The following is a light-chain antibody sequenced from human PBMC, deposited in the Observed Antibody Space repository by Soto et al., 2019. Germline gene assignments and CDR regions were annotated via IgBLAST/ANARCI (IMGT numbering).Light chain of an antibody. V-gene: IGKV1-5*03. CDR3: QQSRT. J-gene: IGKJ1*01. CDR2: KAS. CDR1: QSISSW. Sequence: EIQMTQSPSTLAASVGDTVTITCRASQSISSWLAWYQQKPGKAPKLLIQKASSLESGVPSRFSGSRSGTEFTLTITSLQPDDFATYYCQQSRTFGQGTKVEIK.